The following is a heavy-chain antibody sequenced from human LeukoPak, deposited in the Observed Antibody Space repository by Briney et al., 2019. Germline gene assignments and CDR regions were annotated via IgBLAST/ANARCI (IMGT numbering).Heavy chain of an antibody. V-gene: IGHV4-30-4*08. D-gene: IGHD4-17*01. J-gene: IGHJ3*02. Sequence: ASETLSLTCTVSGGSISSGAYYWSWIRQHPGKGLEWIGYIYYSGSTYYNPSLKSRGTISVDTSKNQFSLKLSSVTAADTAVYYCARDTSHTVLGAFDIWGQGTMVTVSS. CDR2: IYYSGST. CDR3: ARDTSHTVLGAFDI. CDR1: GGSISSGAYY.